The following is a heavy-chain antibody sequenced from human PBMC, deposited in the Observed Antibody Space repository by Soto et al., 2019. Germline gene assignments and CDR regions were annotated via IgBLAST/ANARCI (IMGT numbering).Heavy chain of an antibody. V-gene: IGHV1-46*01. Sequence: GXSVKVSCKASGYTFTSYYMHWVRQAPVQGLEWMGIINPSGGSTSYAQKFQGRVTMTRDTSTSTVYMELSSLRSEDTAVYYCARGGSRGDIVVVPAVDYYYYYGMDVWGQGTTVTVSS. CDR1: GYTFTSYY. J-gene: IGHJ6*02. D-gene: IGHD2-2*01. CDR3: ARGGSRGDIVVVPAVDYYYYYGMDV. CDR2: INPSGGST.